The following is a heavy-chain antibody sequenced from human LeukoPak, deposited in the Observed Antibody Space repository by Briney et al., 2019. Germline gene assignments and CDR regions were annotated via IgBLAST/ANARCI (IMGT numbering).Heavy chain of an antibody. CDR2: IIPIFGTA. Sequence: GASVKVSCKASGGTFSSYAISWVRQAPGQGLEWMGGIIPIFGTANYAQKFQGRVTITADESTSTAYMELSSLRSEDTAVYYCATTVLSRAYDRLDYWGQGTLVTVSS. CDR3: ATTVLSRAYDRLDY. V-gene: IGHV1-69*13. J-gene: IGHJ4*02. CDR1: GGTFSSYA. D-gene: IGHD3-3*01.